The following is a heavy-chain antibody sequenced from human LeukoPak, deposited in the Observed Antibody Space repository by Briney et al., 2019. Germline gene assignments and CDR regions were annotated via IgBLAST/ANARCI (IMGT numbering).Heavy chain of an antibody. V-gene: IGHV4-34*01. CDR1: GGSFSGYY. CDR3: ASSSSSWYDY. D-gene: IGHD6-13*01. J-gene: IGHJ4*02. CDR2: INHSGST. Sequence: SETLSLTCAVSGGSFSGYYWSWIRQPPGRGLEWIGEINHSGSTNYNPSLKSRVTISVDTSKNQFSLKLSSVTAADTAVYYCASSSSSWYDYWGQGTLVTVSS.